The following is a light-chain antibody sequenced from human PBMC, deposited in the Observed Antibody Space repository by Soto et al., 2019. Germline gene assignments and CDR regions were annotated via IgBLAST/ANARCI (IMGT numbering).Light chain of an antibody. CDR1: QGIGSH. V-gene: IGKV1-9*01. Sequence: DIQLTQSPSFLSASVGDRVTITCRASQGIGSHLAWYHQKGGKAPKLLIHTASTLQSGVPSRFSGSGSGTEFTHTISRLQPEDFATYYCQQRNSYPITFGQGTRLEIK. CDR3: QQRNSYPIT. CDR2: TAS. J-gene: IGKJ5*01.